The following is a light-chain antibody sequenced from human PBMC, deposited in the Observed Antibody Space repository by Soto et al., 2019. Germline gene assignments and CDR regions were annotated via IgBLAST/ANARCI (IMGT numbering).Light chain of an antibody. Sequence: TQMSQSTSSVPACVRDRVTMTCRASQGVGGWLAWYQQKPGEAPKLLIYAASTLYGGVPSRFSGSGSGTDFALTITSLQAEDFATYYCQQLRMYPSTFAGGAKVDI. CDR3: QQLRMYPST. CDR2: AAS. V-gene: IGKV1-12*01. CDR1: QGVGGW. J-gene: IGKJ4*01.